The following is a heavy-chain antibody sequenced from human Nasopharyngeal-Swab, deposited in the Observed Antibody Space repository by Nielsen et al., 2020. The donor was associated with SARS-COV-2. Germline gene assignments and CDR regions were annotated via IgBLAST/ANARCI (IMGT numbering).Heavy chain of an antibody. CDR2: ISSSGSTI. D-gene: IGHD4-17*01. CDR1: GFTFSDYY. V-gene: IGHV3-11*04. CDR3: AKNYGDYVEYFQH. Sequence: GGSLRLSCAASGFTFSDYYMSWIRQAPGKGLEWVSYISSSGSTIYYADSVKGRFTISRDNAKNSLYLQMISLRAEDTAVYYCAKNYGDYVEYFQHWGQGTLVTVSS. J-gene: IGHJ1*01.